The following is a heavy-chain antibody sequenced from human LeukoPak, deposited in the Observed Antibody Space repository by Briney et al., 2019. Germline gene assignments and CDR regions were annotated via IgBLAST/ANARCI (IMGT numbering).Heavy chain of an antibody. Sequence: PGGSLRLSCAASGFTFSSYEMNWVRQAPGKGLEWVSYISSSGSTIYYADSVKGRFTISRDNAKNSLYLQMNSLRAEDTAVYYCARDVMGAAAGPFDYRGQGTLVTVSS. V-gene: IGHV3-48*03. CDR3: ARDVMGAAAGPFDY. J-gene: IGHJ4*02. CDR2: ISSSGSTI. D-gene: IGHD6-13*01. CDR1: GFTFSSYE.